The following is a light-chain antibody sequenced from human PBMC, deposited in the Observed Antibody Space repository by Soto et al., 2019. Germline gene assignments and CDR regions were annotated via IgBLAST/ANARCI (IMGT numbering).Light chain of an antibody. CDR3: LQYHNLWA. CDR1: QNSYSN. CDR2: RAS. J-gene: IGKJ1*01. Sequence: IVMTQSPATLSVSPGDRVTLSCRASQNSYSNIAWYQQRPGQAPRLLIYRASTRATGVPARFSGSGSGTDFTLTISSLQSEDFTVYSCLQYHNLWAFGQGTKVEIK. V-gene: IGKV3-15*01.